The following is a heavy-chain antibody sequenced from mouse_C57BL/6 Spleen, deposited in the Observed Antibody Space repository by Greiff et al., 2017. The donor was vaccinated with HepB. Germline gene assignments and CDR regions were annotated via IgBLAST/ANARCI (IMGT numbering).Heavy chain of an antibody. V-gene: IGHV1-19*01. D-gene: IGHD2-4*01. Sequence: EVQLQQSGPVLVKPGASVKMSCKASGYTFTDYYMNWVKQSHGKSLEWIGVINPYNGGTSYNQKFKGKATLTVDKSSSTAYMELNSLTSEDSAVYYCARSEYYDYDGSRYYFDYWGQGTTLTVSS. CDR1: GYTFTDYY. CDR3: ARSEYYDYDGSRYYFDY. CDR2: INPYNGGT. J-gene: IGHJ2*01.